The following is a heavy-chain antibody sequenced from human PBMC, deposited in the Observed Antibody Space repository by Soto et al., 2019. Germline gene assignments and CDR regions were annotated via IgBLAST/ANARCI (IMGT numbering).Heavy chain of an antibody. D-gene: IGHD2-8*01. J-gene: IGHJ4*02. V-gene: IGHV3-23*01. Sequence: LRLSCAASGFTFYIYSMSWVRQAPGKGLEWVSGIFGNGGGISYADSVKGRFTISRDNSNNILYLQMNSLRAEDTAVYYCAKDRQPDGLWPFDHWGQGPLVTVSS. CDR2: IFGNGGGI. CDR1: GFTFYIYS. CDR3: AKDRQPDGLWPFDH.